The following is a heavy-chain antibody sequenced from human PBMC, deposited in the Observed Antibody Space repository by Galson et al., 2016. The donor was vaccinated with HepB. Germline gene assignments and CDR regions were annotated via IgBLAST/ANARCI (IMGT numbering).Heavy chain of an antibody. CDR3: AREAPGDYFDY. CDR2: IYYSGST. CDR1: GGSLSSGGYY. J-gene: IGHJ4*02. Sequence: TLSLTCSVSGGSLSSGGYYWSWIRQYPGKGLEWIGYIYYSGSTYYNPSLKSRVTMSVDKSSNQFSLKLSSVTAADTAVYYCAREAPGDYFDYWGRGTLVTVSS. V-gene: IGHV4-31*03.